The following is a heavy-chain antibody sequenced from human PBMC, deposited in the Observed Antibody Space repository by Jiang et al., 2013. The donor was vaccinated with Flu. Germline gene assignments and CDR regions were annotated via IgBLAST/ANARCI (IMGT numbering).Heavy chain of an antibody. CDR1: SITSHY. V-gene: IGHV4-59*11. J-gene: IGHJ3*02. Sequence: SITSHYWSWIRQPPGRDRSGLAIFITLGAPSTIPPSKSRVTMSVDTSKNQFSLKLSSVTAADTAVYYCARDLYYFDSAGSPRADEIFDIWGQGTMVTVSS. D-gene: IGHD3-22*01. CDR2: FITLGAP. CDR3: ARDLYYFDSAGSPRADEIFDI.